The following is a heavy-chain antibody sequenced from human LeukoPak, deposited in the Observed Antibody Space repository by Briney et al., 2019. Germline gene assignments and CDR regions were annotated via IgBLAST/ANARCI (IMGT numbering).Heavy chain of an antibody. Sequence: GRSLRLSCAASGFTFSSYEMNWVRQAPGKGLEWISYISSSGSTIYYADSVKGRFTISRDNAKNSLYLQMNSLRAEDTAVYYCAELGITMIGGVWGKGTTVTISS. D-gene: IGHD3-10*02. CDR3: AELGITMIGGV. CDR2: ISSSGSTI. V-gene: IGHV3-48*03. J-gene: IGHJ6*04. CDR1: GFTFSSYE.